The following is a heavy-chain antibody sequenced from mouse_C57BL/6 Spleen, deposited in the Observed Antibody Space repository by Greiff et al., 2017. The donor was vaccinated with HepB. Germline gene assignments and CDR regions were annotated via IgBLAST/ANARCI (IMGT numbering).Heavy chain of an antibody. Sequence: EVQLQQSGPELVKPGASVKMSCKASGYTFTDYNMHWVKQRHGKSLEWIGYINPNNGGTSYNQKFKGKATLTVNKSSSTAYMELRSLTSEDSAVYYCAREGDYGSNYFDYWGQGTTLTVSS. D-gene: IGHD1-1*01. CDR2: INPNNGGT. V-gene: IGHV1-22*01. J-gene: IGHJ2*01. CDR3: AREGDYGSNYFDY. CDR1: GYTFTDYN.